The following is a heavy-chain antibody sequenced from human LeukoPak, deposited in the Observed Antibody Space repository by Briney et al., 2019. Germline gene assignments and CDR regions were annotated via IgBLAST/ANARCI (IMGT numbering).Heavy chain of an antibody. D-gene: IGHD4-11*01. J-gene: IGHJ4*02. CDR1: GYTFTGYY. CDR2: MNLNSGGT. CDR3: ATTVTRLSDFDY. V-gene: IGHV1-2*06. Sequence: ASAKVSCKAFGYTFTGYYMHGVRQATGQWLEWMGRMNLNSGGTNYAQKFQGRVTMTRDTSISTAYMELSRLRSDDTAVYYCATTVTRLSDFDYWGQGTLVTVSS.